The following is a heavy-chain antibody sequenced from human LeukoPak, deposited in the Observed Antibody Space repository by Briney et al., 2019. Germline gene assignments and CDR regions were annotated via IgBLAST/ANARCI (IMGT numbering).Heavy chain of an antibody. CDR3: ARDDFGVALGGV. J-gene: IGHJ6*04. CDR2: IYHTGST. D-gene: IGHD3-3*01. CDR1: GGSFRGYY. Sequence: PSETLSLTCSVYGGSFRGYYWSWIRQSPEKGLERIGQIYHTGSTNYNPSLASRVTISLDISKSQFSLKLTSVTAADTAVYYCARDDFGVALGGVWSIGTTVTASS. V-gene: IGHV4-34*01.